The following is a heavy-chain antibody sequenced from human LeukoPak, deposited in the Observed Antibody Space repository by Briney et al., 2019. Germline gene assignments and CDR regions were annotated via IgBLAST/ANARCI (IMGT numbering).Heavy chain of an antibody. CDR1: GGSISIYY. V-gene: IGHV4-59*01. CDR2: IYYSGST. Sequence: PSETLSLTCTVSGGSISIYYWSWIRQPPGKGLEWIGYIYYSGSTNYNTSLKSRVTISVDTSKNQFSLKLSSVTAADTAVYYCARVAVNTMERSRYYYYYYMDVWGKGTTVTVSS. D-gene: IGHD4-11*01. J-gene: IGHJ6*03. CDR3: ARVAVNTMERSRYYYYYYMDV.